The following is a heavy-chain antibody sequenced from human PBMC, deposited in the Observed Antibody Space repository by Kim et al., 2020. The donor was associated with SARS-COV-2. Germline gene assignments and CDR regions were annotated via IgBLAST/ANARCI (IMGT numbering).Heavy chain of an antibody. Sequence: GGSLRLSCVASGFTFSSYVMSWVRQAPGKGLEWVSSISDGGGSTYYADSVNGRFTISRDNSKNTLYLQMNSLRAEDTAVYYCAKFPSGTTGWNRPLDCWGQGTRVTVSS. CDR2: ISDGGGST. CDR1: GFTFSSYV. D-gene: IGHD1-7*01. J-gene: IGHJ4*02. CDR3: AKFPSGTTGWNRPLDC. V-gene: IGHV3-23*01.